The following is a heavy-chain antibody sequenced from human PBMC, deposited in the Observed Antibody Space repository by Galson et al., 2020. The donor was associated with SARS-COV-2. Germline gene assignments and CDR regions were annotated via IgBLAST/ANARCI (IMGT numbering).Heavy chain of an antibody. CDR2: IYYSGST. Sequence: SQTLSLTCTVSGGSISSGGYYWSWIRQHPGKGLEWIGYIYYSGSTYYNPSLKSRVTISVDTSKNQFSLKLSSVTAADTAVYYCARVLRHFIMVFDYWGQGNLVTVSS. V-gene: IGHV4-31*03. CDR1: GGSISSGGYY. CDR3: ARVLRHFIMVFDY. J-gene: IGHJ4*02. D-gene: IGHD2-8*01.